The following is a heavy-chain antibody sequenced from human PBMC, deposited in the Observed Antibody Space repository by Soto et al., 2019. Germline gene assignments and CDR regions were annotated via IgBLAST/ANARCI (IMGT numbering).Heavy chain of an antibody. CDR3: ARGGDVTTRFYNMDV. J-gene: IGHJ6*03. Sequence: GASVKVSCKASGYTFSSYGITWVRQAPGQGLEWMGWIRAYNGNTNYAQKFQGRVTMTTDTSTSTAYMDLGSLRSDDTAVYYCARGGDVTTRFYNMDVWGRGTTVTVSS. V-gene: IGHV1-18*01. D-gene: IGHD3-22*01. CDR1: GYTFSSYG. CDR2: IRAYNGNT.